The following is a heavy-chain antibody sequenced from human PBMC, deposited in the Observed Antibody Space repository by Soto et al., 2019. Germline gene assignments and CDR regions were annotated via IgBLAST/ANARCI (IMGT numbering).Heavy chain of an antibody. CDR1: GYTFTSYG. CDR3: ASDMAYYDFWSGWGY. V-gene: IGHV1-18*04. Sequence: QVQLVQSGAEVKKPGASVKVSCKASGYTFTSYGISWVRQAPGQGLEWMGWISAYNGNTNYAQKLQGRVTMSTDTSTSTAYMELRSLRSDDTAVYYCASDMAYYDFWSGWGYWGQGTLVTVSS. CDR2: ISAYNGNT. J-gene: IGHJ4*02. D-gene: IGHD3-3*01.